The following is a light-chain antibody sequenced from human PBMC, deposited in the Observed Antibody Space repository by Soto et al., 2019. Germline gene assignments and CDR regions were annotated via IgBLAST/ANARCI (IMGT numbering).Light chain of an antibody. CDR3: QQYKKWTMT. J-gene: IGKJ1*01. V-gene: IGKV3-15*01. Sequence: MTQSPATLSLSPGDRATLACRARQRFXSNLDWYEPKPGQATRLLXYSASTRATGSPARFSGSGSGTEFTLTISSMQSEYFAAYYCQQYKKWTMTFGQGTKVDIK. CDR2: SAS. CDR1: QRFXSN.